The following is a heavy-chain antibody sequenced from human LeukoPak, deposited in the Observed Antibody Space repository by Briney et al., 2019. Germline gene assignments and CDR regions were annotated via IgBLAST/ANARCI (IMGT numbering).Heavy chain of an antibody. CDR2: IKQDGSEK. V-gene: IGHV3-7*01. CDR3: TRDDRGNWFDP. CDR1: GFTFSSYW. Sequence: GGSLRLSCAASGFTFSSYWMSWVRQAPGRGLERVANIKQDGSEKYYVDSVKGRFTISRDNAKNSLYLQMNSLRAEDTAVYYCTRDDRGNWFDPWGQGTLVTVSS. J-gene: IGHJ5*02. D-gene: IGHD3-10*01.